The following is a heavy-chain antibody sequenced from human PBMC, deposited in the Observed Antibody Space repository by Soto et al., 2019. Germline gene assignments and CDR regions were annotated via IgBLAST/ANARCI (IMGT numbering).Heavy chain of an antibody. J-gene: IGHJ4*02. CDR3: AKDAVSLDGVWLAHD. CDR1: GFAFSSYA. Sequence: GGSLRLSCAASGFAFSSYAMIWIRQVPGKGLEWVSGLYGSGGGIHYADSVKGRFTISRDNSAYSVYLQMNDLRVEDSAVYYCAKDAVSLDGVWLAHDWGQGTVVTVSS. V-gene: IGHV3-23*01. D-gene: IGHD5-12*01. CDR2: LYGSGGGI.